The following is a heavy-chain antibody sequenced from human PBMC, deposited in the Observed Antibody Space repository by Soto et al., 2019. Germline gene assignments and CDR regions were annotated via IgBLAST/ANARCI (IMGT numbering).Heavy chain of an antibody. V-gene: IGHV3-66*01. J-gene: IGHJ4*02. CDR2: IYSGGAT. D-gene: IGHD1-1*01. CDR1: GFTFSGHF. Sequence: EVQLVESGGGLVQPGGSLRLSCATSGFTFSGHFMDWVRQAPGKGLEWVSLIYSGGATYYADSVKGRFTISRDNSKNTLYLQMNSLRAEDTAVYYCARDGTYNWVGGQGILVTVSS. CDR3: ARDGTYNWV.